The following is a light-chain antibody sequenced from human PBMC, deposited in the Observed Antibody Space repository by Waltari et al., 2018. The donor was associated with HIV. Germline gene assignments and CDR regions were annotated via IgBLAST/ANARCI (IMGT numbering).Light chain of an antibody. V-gene: IGKV1-39*01. CDR1: QSISTY. CDR3: QQGYSSPYT. CDR2: AAS. J-gene: IGKJ2*01. Sequence: DIQMTQSLSSLSASVGDRVIITCRASQSISTYLNWYQQKPGKAPKLLIYAASNLQSGVPAGFSGGGSGTDFTLTISSLQPEDFATYYCQQGYSSPYTFGQGTKLEIK.